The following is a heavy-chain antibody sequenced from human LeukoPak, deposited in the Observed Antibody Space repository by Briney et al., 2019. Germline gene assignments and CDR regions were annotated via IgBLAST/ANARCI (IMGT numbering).Heavy chain of an antibody. Sequence: PSQTLSLTCAVPGGSISSGGYSWSWIRQPPGKGLEWIGYIYYSGSTYYNPSLKSRVTISVDTSKNQFSLKLSSVTAADTAVYYCAREGGETAIDYWGQGTLVTVSS. CDR3: AREGGETAIDY. V-gene: IGHV4-31*11. J-gene: IGHJ4*02. D-gene: IGHD1-1*01. CDR2: IYYSGST. CDR1: GGSISSGGYS.